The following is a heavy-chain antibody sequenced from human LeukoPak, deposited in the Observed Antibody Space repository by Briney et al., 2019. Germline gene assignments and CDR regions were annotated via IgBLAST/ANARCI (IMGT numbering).Heavy chain of an antibody. Sequence: GGSLRLSCAASGYTFTSYWMSWVRQAPGKGLEWVANIKQDGSEKYYVDSVKGRFTISRDNAMNSLYLQMNSLRAEDTAVYYCGRIRLGEFYWGQGTLVTVSS. J-gene: IGHJ4*02. D-gene: IGHD3-16*01. V-gene: IGHV3-7*01. CDR3: GRIRLGEFY. CDR2: IKQDGSEK. CDR1: GYTFTSYW.